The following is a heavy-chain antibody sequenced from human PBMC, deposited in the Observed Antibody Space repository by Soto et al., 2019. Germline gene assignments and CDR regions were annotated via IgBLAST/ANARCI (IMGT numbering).Heavy chain of an antibody. J-gene: IGHJ4*02. V-gene: IGHV3-23*01. Sequence: EVQLLESGGGLIQPGGSLRLSCSASGFSFSSYAMMWVRQAPGKGLEWVSVISGRGGSSYFADSAKGRFTISRDNSKNMLYLEMNSLRAEDTDIYFCAKGSIEYSASVDYWGQGTLVIVSS. CDR1: GFSFSSYA. CDR2: ISGRGGSS. D-gene: IGHD1-26*01. CDR3: AKGSIEYSASVDY.